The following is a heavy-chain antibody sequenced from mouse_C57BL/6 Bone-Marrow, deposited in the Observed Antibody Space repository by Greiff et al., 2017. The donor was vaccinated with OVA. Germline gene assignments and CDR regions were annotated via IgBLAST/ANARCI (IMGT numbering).Heavy chain of an antibody. D-gene: IGHD2-5*01. V-gene: IGHV1-64*01. Sequence: QVQLQQPGAELVKPGASVKLSCKASGYPFTSYWMHWVKQRPGQGLEWIGMIHPNSGSTNYNEKFKSKATLTVDKSSSTAYMQLSSLTSEDSAVYYCARGYSNYRFAYWGQGTLVTVSA. CDR3: ARGYSNYRFAY. CDR1: GYPFTSYW. J-gene: IGHJ3*01. CDR2: IHPNSGST.